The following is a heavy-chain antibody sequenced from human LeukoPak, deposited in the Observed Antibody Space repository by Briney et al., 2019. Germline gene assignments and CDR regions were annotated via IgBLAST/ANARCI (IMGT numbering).Heavy chain of an antibody. V-gene: IGHV1-69*05. J-gene: IGHJ4*02. CDR2: IIPIFGTA. Sequence: SVKVSCKASGGTFSSYAISWVRQAPGQGLEWMGGIIPIFGTANSAQKFQGRVTITTDESTSTAYMELSSLRSEDTAVYYCAIKLRCLEWLPLYYWGQGTLVTVSS. CDR3: AIKLRCLEWLPLYY. CDR1: GGTFSSYA. D-gene: IGHD3-3*01.